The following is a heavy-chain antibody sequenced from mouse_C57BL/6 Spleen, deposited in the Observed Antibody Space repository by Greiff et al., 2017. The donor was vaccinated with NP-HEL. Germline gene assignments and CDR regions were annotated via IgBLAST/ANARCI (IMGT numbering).Heavy chain of an antibody. V-gene: IGHV1-82*01. D-gene: IGHD3-2*02. J-gene: IGHJ3*01. Sequence: VQLQQSGPELVKPGASVKISCKASGYAFSSSWMNWVKQRPGKGLEWIGRIYPGDGDTNYNGKFKGKATLTADKSSSTAYMQLSSLTSEDSAVYFCARSRGAQAAWFAYWGQGTLVTVSA. CDR1: GYAFSSSW. CDR3: ARSRGAQAAWFAY. CDR2: IYPGDGDT.